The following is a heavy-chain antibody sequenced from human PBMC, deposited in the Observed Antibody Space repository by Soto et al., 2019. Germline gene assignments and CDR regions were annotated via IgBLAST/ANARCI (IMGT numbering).Heavy chain of an antibody. CDR1: GYSIASGYY. CDR3: ARTFDYYGMDV. V-gene: IGHV4-38-2*01. CDR2: IYHAGSV. Sequence: PSETLSLTCAVSGYSIASGYYWAWIRQSPGKGLKWIGSIYHAGSVYYNPSLNSRVAGSLDTSKNHFSLKLTSVTAADTAVYYCARTFDYYGMDVWGQGTTVTVSS. J-gene: IGHJ6*02.